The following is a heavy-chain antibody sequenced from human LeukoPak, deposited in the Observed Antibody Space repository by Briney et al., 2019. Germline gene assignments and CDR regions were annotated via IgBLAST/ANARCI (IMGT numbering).Heavy chain of an antibody. J-gene: IGHJ4*02. V-gene: IGHV3-48*01. CDR1: GFTFSSYS. Sequence: GGSLRLSCAASGFTFSSYSMNWVRQAPGKGLEWVSYISSSSSTIYYADSVKGRFTISRDNAKNSLYLQMNSLRAEDTAVYYCAKDRDYGDNSGYFDYWGQGTLVTVSS. D-gene: IGHD4-23*01. CDR3: AKDRDYGDNSGYFDY. CDR2: ISSSSSTI.